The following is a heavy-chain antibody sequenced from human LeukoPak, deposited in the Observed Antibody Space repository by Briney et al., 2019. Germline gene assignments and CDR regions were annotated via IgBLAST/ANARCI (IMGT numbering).Heavy chain of an antibody. V-gene: IGHV4-4*07. J-gene: IGHJ2*01. CDR2: IYPSGSA. CDR1: GDSISSYY. D-gene: IGHD5-24*01. CDR3: VRDYNSWYFDL. Sequence: PSETLSLTCDVSGDSISSYYWSWIRQPAGKGLEWLGRIYPSGSANYNPSLKSRGTTSVDTSKNQFSLRLSSVTAADTAVYFCVRDYNSWYFDLWGRGTLVTVSS.